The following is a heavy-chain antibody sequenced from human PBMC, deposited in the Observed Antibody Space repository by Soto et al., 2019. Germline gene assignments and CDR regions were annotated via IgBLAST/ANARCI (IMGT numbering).Heavy chain of an antibody. CDR2: VTGSGGST. CDR3: SKDQGYYERSGYDFDAFDS. D-gene: IGHD3-22*01. V-gene: IGHV3-23*01. Sequence: PGGSLRLSCAASGFTFRNYAMSWVLQAPGKGLECVSTVTGSGGSTYYAESVKGRFTISRDNSKNTLYLQMNSLRADDTAVYYCSKDQGYYERSGYDFDAFDSWGQGAMVTVSS. J-gene: IGHJ3*02. CDR1: GFTFRNYA.